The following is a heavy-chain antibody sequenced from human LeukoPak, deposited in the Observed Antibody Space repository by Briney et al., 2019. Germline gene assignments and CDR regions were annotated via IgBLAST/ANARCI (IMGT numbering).Heavy chain of an antibody. Sequence: GASAKVSCKASGYTFTSYGISWVRQAPGQGLEWMGWISAYNGNTNYAQKLQGRVTMTTDTSTSTAYMELRSLRSDDTAVYYCARRPIAAAGTSGSYDYWGQGTLVTVSS. CDR2: ISAYNGNT. D-gene: IGHD6-13*01. J-gene: IGHJ4*02. CDR1: GYTFTSYG. V-gene: IGHV1-18*01. CDR3: ARRPIAAAGTSGSYDY.